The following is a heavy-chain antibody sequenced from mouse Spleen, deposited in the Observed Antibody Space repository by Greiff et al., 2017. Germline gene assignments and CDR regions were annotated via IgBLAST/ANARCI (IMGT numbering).Heavy chain of an antibody. CDR2: ISSGGGNT. V-gene: IGHV5-9*04. CDR3: ARDYYGILAY. Sequence: EVKLMESGGGLVKLGGSLKLSCAASGFTFSSYAMSWVRQTPEKRLEWVATISSGGGNTYYPDSVKGRFTISRDNAKDTLYLQMSSLKSEDTAMYYCARDYYGILAYWGQGTLVTVSA. J-gene: IGHJ3*01. D-gene: IGHD1-1*01. CDR1: GFTFSSYA.